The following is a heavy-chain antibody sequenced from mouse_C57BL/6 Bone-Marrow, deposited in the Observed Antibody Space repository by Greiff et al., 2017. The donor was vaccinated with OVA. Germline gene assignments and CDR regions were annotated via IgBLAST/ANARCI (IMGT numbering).Heavy chain of an antibody. CDR2: IYLGNGYT. CDR3: AREPIYDGYSLYAVGY. CDR1: GYTFTSSG. J-gene: IGHJ4*01. D-gene: IGHD2-3*01. Sequence: EVKLQESGAELVRPGSSVKMSCKTSGYTFTSSGINWVKQRPGQGLEWIGYIYLGNGYTEYNEKFQGQATLTSDTSSSTAYMQLSSLTSEDSAIYFCAREPIYDGYSLYAVGYWGQGTSVTVSS. V-gene: IGHV1-58*01.